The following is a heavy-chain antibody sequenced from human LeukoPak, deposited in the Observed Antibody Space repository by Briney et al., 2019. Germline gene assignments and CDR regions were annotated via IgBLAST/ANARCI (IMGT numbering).Heavy chain of an antibody. CDR1: GFTFSSYG. Sequence: GGSLRLSCAVSGFTFSSYGMHWVRQAPGKGLEWVAFIRNDGSNKYYADSVKGRFTISRDNSKNTLYLQMNSLRAEDTAVYYCARDPAAAGPRPYYFDYWGQGTLVTVSS. CDR3: ARDPAAAGPRPYYFDY. CDR2: IRNDGSNK. D-gene: IGHD6-13*01. V-gene: IGHV3-30*02. J-gene: IGHJ4*02.